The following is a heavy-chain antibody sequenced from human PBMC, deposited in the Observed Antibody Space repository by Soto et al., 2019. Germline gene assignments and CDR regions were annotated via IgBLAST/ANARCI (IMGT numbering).Heavy chain of an antibody. J-gene: IGHJ6*03. D-gene: IGHD2-8*01. CDR3: ARDQVVLVVYAGIGDYYYYMDV. V-gene: IGHV1-3*01. Sequence: ASVKVSCKASGYTFTSYAMHWVRQAPGQRLEWMGWINAGNGNTKYSQKFQGRVTITRDTSASTAYMELSSLRSEDTAVYYCARDQVVLVVYAGIGDYYYYMDVWGKGTTVTFSS. CDR1: GYTFTSYA. CDR2: INAGNGNT.